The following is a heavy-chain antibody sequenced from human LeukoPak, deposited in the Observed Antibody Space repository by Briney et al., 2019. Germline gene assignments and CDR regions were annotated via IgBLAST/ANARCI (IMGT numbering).Heavy chain of an antibody. J-gene: IGHJ4*02. V-gene: IGHV3-11*04. D-gene: IGHD6-13*01. CDR1: GFTFSDYY. CDR2: ISSTGSNI. Sequence: GGSLRLSCAASGFTFSDYYMSWIRQAPGKGLEWISYISSTGSNIYYADSVKGRFTISRDNSKNTLYLQMNSLRAEDTAVYYCARDSGYSSSWAFDYWGQGTLVTVSS. CDR3: ARDSGYSSSWAFDY.